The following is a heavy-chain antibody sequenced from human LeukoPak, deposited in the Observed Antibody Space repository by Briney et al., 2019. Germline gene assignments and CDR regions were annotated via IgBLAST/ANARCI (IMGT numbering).Heavy chain of an antibody. V-gene: IGHV4-30-2*01. D-gene: IGHD4-11*01. CDR1: GGSISSGGYY. J-gene: IGHJ3*02. CDR2: IYHSGSA. CDR3: ARGTTTVTDDAFDI. Sequence: SQTLSLTCTVSGGSISSGGYYWSWIRQPPGKGLEWIGYIYHSGSAYYNPSLKSRVTISVDRSKNQFSLKLSSVTAADTAVYYCARGTTTVTDDAFDIWGQGTMVTVSS.